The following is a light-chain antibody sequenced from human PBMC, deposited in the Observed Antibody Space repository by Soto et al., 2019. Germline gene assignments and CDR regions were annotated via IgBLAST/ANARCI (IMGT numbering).Light chain of an antibody. CDR1: QSVSSSY. CDR2: GAS. CDR3: QRYVSSQT. J-gene: IGKJ1*01. Sequence: EIVLTQSPGTLSLSPGERATLSCRASQSVSSSYLAWYQQKPGQAPRLLIYGASSRATGIPDRFSGSGSGTDFTLTISRLYPEDFAVYYCQRYVSSQTFGQGTKVEIK. V-gene: IGKV3-20*01.